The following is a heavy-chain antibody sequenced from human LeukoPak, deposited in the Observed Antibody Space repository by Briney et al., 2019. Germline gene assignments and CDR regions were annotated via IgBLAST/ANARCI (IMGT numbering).Heavy chain of an antibody. D-gene: IGHD6-13*01. CDR1: GFTFSSYA. CDR2: ISGSGGNT. V-gene: IGHV3-23*01. CDR3: AKVSWANCFDY. J-gene: IGHJ4*02. Sequence: PGGSLRLSCAASGFTFSSYAMSWVRQAPGKGLEWVSAISGSGGNTNYADSVRGRFTISRDNSKNTLYLQMNSLRAEDTAIYYCAKVSWANCFDYWGQGTPVTVSS.